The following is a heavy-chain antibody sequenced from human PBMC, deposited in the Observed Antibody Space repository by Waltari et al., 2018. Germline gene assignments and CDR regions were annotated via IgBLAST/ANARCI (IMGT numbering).Heavy chain of an antibody. CDR3: ARDRGRGIYLDS. J-gene: IGHJ4*02. V-gene: IGHV4-4*02. Sequence: WWSWARQAPEKGLEWIGQIQRSGRTHYTPSLESRVTISIDTSNNQFSLKVTSTTAADTAVYYCARDRGRGIYLDSWGRGTLVTVSP. CDR1: W. CDR2: IQRSGRT. D-gene: IGHD2-15*01.